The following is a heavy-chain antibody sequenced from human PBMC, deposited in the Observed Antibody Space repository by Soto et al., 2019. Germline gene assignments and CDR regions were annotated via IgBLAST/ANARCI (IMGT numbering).Heavy chain of an antibody. J-gene: IGHJ4*02. V-gene: IGHV3-48*03. CDR2: ISSSGSTI. D-gene: IGHD2-15*01. CDR3: ARDPSNSRYCSGGSCYSDS. CDR1: GFTFSSYE. Sequence: EVQLVESGGGLVQPGGSLRLSCAASGFTFSSYEMNWVRQAPGKGLEWVSYISSSGSTIYYADSVKGRFTISRDNAKNSLYLQMNSLRAEDTAVYYCARDPSNSRYCSGGSCYSDSWGQGTLVTVSS.